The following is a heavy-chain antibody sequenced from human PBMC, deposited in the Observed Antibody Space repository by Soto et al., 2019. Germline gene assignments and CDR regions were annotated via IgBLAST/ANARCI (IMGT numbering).Heavy chain of an antibody. CDR1: GYTFTGYY. CDR2: INTNSGGT. CDR3: ARELLDYYDSSGYPPTYYYGMDV. Sequence: ASVKVSCKASGYTFTGYYMHWVRQAPGQGLEWMGWINTNSGGTNYAQKFQGWVTMTRDTSISTAYMELSRLRSDDTAVYYCARELLDYYDSSGYPPTYYYGMDVWGQGTTVTVSS. J-gene: IGHJ6*02. D-gene: IGHD3-22*01. V-gene: IGHV1-2*04.